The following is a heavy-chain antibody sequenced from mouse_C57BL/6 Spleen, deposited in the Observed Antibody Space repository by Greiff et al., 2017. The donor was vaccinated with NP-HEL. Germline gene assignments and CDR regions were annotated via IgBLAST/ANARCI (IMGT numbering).Heavy chain of an antibody. CDR2: ISSGSSTI. V-gene: IGHV5-17*01. Sequence: EVQLVESGGGLVKPGGSLKLSCAASGFTFSDYGMHWVRQAPEKGLEWVAYISSGSSTIYYADTVKGRFTISRDNAKTTLFLQLTSLRSEDTGMYYCAGGNYYGSRGWYFDVWGTGTTGTVSS. D-gene: IGHD1-1*01. CDR3: AGGNYYGSRGWYFDV. J-gene: IGHJ1*03. CDR1: GFTFSDYG.